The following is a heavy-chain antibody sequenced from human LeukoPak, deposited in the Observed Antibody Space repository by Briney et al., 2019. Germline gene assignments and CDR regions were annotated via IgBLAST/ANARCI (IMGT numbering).Heavy chain of an antibody. D-gene: IGHD1-1*01. J-gene: IGHJ4*02. CDR3: ARVRDNACDY. CDR2: LRGDTGDT. CDR1: GYMGSYYY. V-gene: IGHV1-2*02. Sequence: ASVTVSFKTSGYMGSYYYMHWVRQAPGQALEWMGWLRGDTGDTDSPQKFKGRVTMTRDTATNTAYMQLSRLTYDDTAIYFCARVRDNACDYWGQGTLVTVSS.